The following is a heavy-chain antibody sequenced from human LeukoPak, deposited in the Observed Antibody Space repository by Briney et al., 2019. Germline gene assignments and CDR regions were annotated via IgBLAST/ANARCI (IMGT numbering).Heavy chain of an antibody. J-gene: IGHJ3*02. Sequence: SSVQVSCKASVGAFSSYAISWVRQAPGQGLEGMGGVIPIFGTANLAQIFQGRVTITAGESTSTAYMELSSLRSEDTAVYYCARGYTYYDFWSGRLADAFDIWGQGTMVTVSS. CDR3: ARGYTYYDFWSGRLADAFDI. CDR2: VIPIFGTA. CDR1: VGAFSSYA. V-gene: IGHV1-69*13. D-gene: IGHD3-3*01.